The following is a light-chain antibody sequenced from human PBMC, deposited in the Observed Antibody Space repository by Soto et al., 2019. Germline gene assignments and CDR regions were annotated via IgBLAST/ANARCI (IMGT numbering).Light chain of an antibody. V-gene: IGKV3-20*01. CDR2: GAS. Sequence: EIVLTHSPGTLSLSPGERATLSCRASQSVSSSYLAWHQQKPGQAPRLLIYGASSRATGIPDRFSGSGSGTDFTLTISRLEPEDFAVYYCQQYGSSPRTFGQGTRLEI. CDR3: QQYGSSPRT. CDR1: QSVSSSY. J-gene: IGKJ5*01.